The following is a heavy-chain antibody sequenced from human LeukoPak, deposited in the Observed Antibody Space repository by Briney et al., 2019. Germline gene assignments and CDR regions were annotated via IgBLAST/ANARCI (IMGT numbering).Heavy chain of an antibody. Sequence: GGSPRLSCAASGFTFSDYYMSWIRQAPGKGLEWVSYISSSGSTRKYADSVKGRFTISRDNAKNSLYLQMNSLRAEDTAVYYCARADCSSTSCYEFDYWGQGTLVTVSS. J-gene: IGHJ4*02. D-gene: IGHD2-2*01. V-gene: IGHV3-11*04. CDR3: ARADCSSTSCYEFDY. CDR1: GFTFSDYY. CDR2: ISSSGSTR.